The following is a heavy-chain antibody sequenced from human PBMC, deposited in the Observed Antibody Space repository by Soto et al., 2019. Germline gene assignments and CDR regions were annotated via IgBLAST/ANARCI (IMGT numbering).Heavy chain of an antibody. V-gene: IGHV4-34*01. CDR3: ARGERYSSGWLNWYFDL. CDR2: INHSGST. J-gene: IGHJ2*01. Sequence: QVQLQQWGAGLLKPSETLSLTCAVYGGSFSGYYWSWIRQPPGKGLEWIGEINHSGSTNYNPSLKSRVTIPVDTSKTQFPLKLSSVTAADTAVYYCARGERYSSGWLNWYFDLWGRGTLVTVSS. D-gene: IGHD6-19*01. CDR1: GGSFSGYY.